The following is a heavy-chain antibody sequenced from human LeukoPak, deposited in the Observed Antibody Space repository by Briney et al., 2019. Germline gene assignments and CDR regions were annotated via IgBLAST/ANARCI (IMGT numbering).Heavy chain of an antibody. Sequence: PSETLSLTCTVSGGSISSYYWSWIRQPPGKGLEWIGYIYYIGSTNYNPSLKSRVTISVDTSKNQFSLKLSSVTPEDTAVYYCARSRIAVAGLSDWGQGTLVTVSS. CDR2: IYYIGST. CDR1: GGSISSYY. D-gene: IGHD6-19*01. CDR3: ARSRIAVAGLSD. V-gene: IGHV4-59*12. J-gene: IGHJ4*02.